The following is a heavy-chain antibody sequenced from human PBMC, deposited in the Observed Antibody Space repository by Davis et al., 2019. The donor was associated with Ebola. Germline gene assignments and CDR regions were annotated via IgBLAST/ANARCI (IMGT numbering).Heavy chain of an antibody. J-gene: IGHJ4*02. V-gene: IGHV4-59*11. CDR1: GGSISTHY. CDR3: ARGNDDYLSLDY. D-gene: IGHD4-17*01. CDR2: VYYSGYT. Sequence: SETLSLTCTVSGGSISTHYWSWIRQPPGKAPEWIGYVYYSGYTDYNPSLRGRVTISVDTSKDQFSLRLHSVTAADTAVYYCARGNDDYLSLDYWGQGTLVTVSS.